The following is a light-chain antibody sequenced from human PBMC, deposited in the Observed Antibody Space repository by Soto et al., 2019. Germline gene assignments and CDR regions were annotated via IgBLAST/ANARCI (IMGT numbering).Light chain of an antibody. J-gene: IGKJ1*01. V-gene: IGKV1-5*01. CDR1: QSISRW. CDR3: QQYNSYS. CDR2: DAS. Sequence: DIQMTQSPSTLSASVGDRVTITCRASQSISRWLAWHQQKPGKAPRLLIYDASNLQSGVPSRFSGSGSGTEFTLTISSLQPDDFATYYCQQYNSYSFGQGTKVDIK.